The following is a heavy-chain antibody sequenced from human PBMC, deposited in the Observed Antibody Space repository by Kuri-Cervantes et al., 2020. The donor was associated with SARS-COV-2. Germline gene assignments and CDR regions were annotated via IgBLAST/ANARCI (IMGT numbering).Heavy chain of an antibody. V-gene: IGHV4-38-2*02. CDR3: ARESSWGGSYFS. D-gene: IGHD1-26*01. Sequence: ESLKISCAVSGYSISSGYYWGWIRQPPGKGLEWIGSIYHSGSTYYNPSLKSRVTISVDTSKNQFSLQLNSVTPEDTAVYYCARESSWGGSYFSWGQGTLVTVSS. J-gene: IGHJ5*02. CDR2: IYHSGST. CDR1: GYSISSGYY.